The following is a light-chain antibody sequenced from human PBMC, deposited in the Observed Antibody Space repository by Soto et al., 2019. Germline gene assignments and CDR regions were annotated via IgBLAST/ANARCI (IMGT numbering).Light chain of an antibody. CDR3: QQYNSYRRT. CDR2: KAS. J-gene: IGKJ1*01. Sequence: DIQMTQSPSTLSASVGDRVTITCRASQSISSWLAWYQQKPGKAPKLLIYKASSLESGVPSRFSGSGSGTEFTLTISSLQPDDFATYYCQQYNSYRRTCGQGTNVEIQ. CDR1: QSISSW. V-gene: IGKV1-5*03.